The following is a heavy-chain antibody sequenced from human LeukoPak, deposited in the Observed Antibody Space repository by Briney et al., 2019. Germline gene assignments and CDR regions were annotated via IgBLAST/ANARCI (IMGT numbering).Heavy chain of an antibody. CDR2: IYTSGST. CDR1: GGSISSYY. CDR3: ARRKAEAYCSSTSCYLHYYYMDV. D-gene: IGHD2-2*01. Sequence: SETLSLTCTVSGGSISSYYWSWIRQPPGKGLEWIGYIYTSGSTNYNPSLKSRVTISVDTSKNQFSLKLSSVTAADTAVYYCARRKAEAYCSSTSCYLHYYYMDVWGKGTTVTVSS. V-gene: IGHV4-4*09. J-gene: IGHJ6*03.